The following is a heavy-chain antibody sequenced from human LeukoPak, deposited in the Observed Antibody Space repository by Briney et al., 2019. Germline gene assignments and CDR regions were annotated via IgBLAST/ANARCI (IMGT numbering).Heavy chain of an antibody. CDR1: GGSFSGYY. CDR2: INHSGST. Sequence: SETLSLTCAVYGGSFSGYYWSWIRQPPGKGLEWTGEINHSGSTNYNPSLKSRVTISVDTSKNQFSLKLSSVTAADTAVYYCARGRRRGYDYYANWFDPWGQGTLVTVSS. CDR3: ARGRRRGYDYYANWFDP. V-gene: IGHV4-34*01. J-gene: IGHJ5*02. D-gene: IGHD5-12*01.